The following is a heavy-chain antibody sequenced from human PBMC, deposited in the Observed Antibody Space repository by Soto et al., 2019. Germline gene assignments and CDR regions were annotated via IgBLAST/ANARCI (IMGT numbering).Heavy chain of an antibody. CDR1: GFTFSTYI. CDR2: ISSGSGTI. V-gene: IGHV3-48*01. D-gene: IGHD4-17*01. J-gene: IGHJ4*02. Sequence: EVQLVESGGGLVQPGGSLRLSCAASGFTFSTYIMNWVRQAPGKGLEWISYISSGSGTINYADSVKGRFTVSRDNAKNSLYLQMNSMRAEDTAVYYCARGSYGVDLSGWGQGTLVTVSS. CDR3: ARGSYGVDLSG.